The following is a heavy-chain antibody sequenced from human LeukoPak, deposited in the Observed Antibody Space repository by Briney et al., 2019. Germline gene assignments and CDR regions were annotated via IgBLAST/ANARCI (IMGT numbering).Heavy chain of an antibody. D-gene: IGHD3-3*01. CDR3: ARDYFWCGPTYYYYGMDV. CDR2: INHSGST. CDR1: GGSFSGYY. J-gene: IGHJ6*02. V-gene: IGHV4-34*01. Sequence: SETLSLTCAVYGGSFSGYYWSWIRQPPGKGLEWIGEINHSGSTNYNPSLKSRVTISVDTSKNQFSLKLSSVTAADTAVYYCARDYFWCGPTYYYYGMDVWGQGTTVTVSS.